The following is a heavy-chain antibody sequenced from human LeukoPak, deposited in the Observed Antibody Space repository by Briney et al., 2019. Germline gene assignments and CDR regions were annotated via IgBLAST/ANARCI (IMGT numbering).Heavy chain of an antibody. CDR2: ISYDGSNK. CDR3: AKDRSSSRYPDFQR. Sequence: GGSLRLSCAASGFTFSSYGMHWVRQAPGKGLEWVAVISYDGSNKYYADSVKGRFTISRDNSKNTLYLQMNSLRAEDTAVYYCAKDRSSSRYPDFQRWGQGTLVTVSS. CDR1: GFTFSSYG. D-gene: IGHD6-13*01. J-gene: IGHJ1*01. V-gene: IGHV3-30*18.